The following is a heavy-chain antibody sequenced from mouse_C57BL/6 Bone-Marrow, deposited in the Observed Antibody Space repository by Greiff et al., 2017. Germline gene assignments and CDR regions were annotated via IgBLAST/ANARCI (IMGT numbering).Heavy chain of an antibody. CDR3: AHGNYVYWYFAV. Sequence: QVQLQQPGAELVKPGASVKLSCKASGYTFTSYWMHWVKQRPGRGLEWIGRIDPNSGGTKYTEKFKSKATLTVDTPSNTAYMQLSSLTSADSAVYYCAHGNYVYWYFAVWGTGTTVTVSS. CDR1: GYTFTSYW. J-gene: IGHJ1*03. V-gene: IGHV1-72*01. CDR2: IDPNSGGT. D-gene: IGHD2-1*01.